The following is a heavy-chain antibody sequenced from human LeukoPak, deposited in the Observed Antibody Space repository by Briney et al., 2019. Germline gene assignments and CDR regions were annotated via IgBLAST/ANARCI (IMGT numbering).Heavy chain of an antibody. CDR3: ASLDGSGYRTLFDY. V-gene: IGHV4-59*01. D-gene: IGHD3-22*01. CDR2: IYYSGST. CDR1: GGSISSYY. Sequence: PSETLSLTCTVSGGSISSYYWSWIRQPPGKGLEWIGYIYYSGSTNYNPSLKSRVTISVGTSKNQFSLKLSSVTAADTAVYYCASLDGSGYRTLFDYWGQGTLVTVSS. J-gene: IGHJ4*02.